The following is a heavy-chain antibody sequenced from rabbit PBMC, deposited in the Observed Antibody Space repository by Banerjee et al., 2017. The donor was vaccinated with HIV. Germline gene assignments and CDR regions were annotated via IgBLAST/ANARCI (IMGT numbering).Heavy chain of an antibody. CDR2: IYTGSDGNT. V-gene: IGHV1S45*01. D-gene: IGHD4-1*01. J-gene: IGHJ4*01. CDR1: GFDLSSGYY. CDR3: ARDLAGVIGWNFNL. Sequence: QEQLEESGGGLVKPGGTLTLTCKASGFDLSSGYYMCWVRQAPGKGLEWIGCIYTGSDGNTYYASWAKGRFTISKTSSTTVTLQMTSLTAADTATYFCARDLAGVIGWNFNLWGPGTLVTVS.